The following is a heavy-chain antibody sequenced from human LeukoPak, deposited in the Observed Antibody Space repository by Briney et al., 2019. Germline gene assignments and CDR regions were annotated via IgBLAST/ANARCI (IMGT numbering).Heavy chain of an antibody. CDR3: ARDGDSSGYFDYFDY. CDR2: ISYDGSNK. D-gene: IGHD3-22*01. J-gene: IGHJ4*02. CDR1: GFTFSSYA. V-gene: IGHV3-30*04. Sequence: GGSLRLSCAASGFTFSSYAMSWVRQAPGKGLEWVAVISYDGSNKYYADSVKGRFTISRDNSKNTLYLQMNSLRAEDTAVYYCARDGDSSGYFDYFDYWGQGTLVTVSS.